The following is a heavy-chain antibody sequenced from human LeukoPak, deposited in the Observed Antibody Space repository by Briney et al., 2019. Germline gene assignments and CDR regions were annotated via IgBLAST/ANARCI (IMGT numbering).Heavy chain of an antibody. D-gene: IGHD3-22*01. Sequence: SETLSLTCTVSGGSVSSGSYYWSWIRQPPGKGLEWIGYIYYSGSTNYNPSLKSRVTISVDTSKNQFSLKLSSVTAADTAVYYCARDYYDSSGYYLLWGQGTLVTVSS. CDR2: IYYSGST. J-gene: IGHJ4*02. CDR1: GGSVSSGSYY. V-gene: IGHV4-61*01. CDR3: ARDYYDSSGYYLL.